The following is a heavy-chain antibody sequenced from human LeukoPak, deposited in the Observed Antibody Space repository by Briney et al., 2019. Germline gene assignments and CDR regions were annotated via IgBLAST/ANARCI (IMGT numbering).Heavy chain of an antibody. CDR1: GYTFTSYY. J-gene: IGHJ4*02. CDR2: INPSGGST. D-gene: IGHD2-15*01. V-gene: IGHV1-46*01. CDR3: ARSPVRCSGGSCYGDYYFDY. Sequence: ASVKVSCKASGYTFTSYYMHWVRQAPGQGLEWMGIINPSGGSTSYAQKFQGRVTMTRDTSTSTVYMELSSLRSEDTAVYYCARSPVRCSGGSCYGDYYFDYWGQGTLVTVSS.